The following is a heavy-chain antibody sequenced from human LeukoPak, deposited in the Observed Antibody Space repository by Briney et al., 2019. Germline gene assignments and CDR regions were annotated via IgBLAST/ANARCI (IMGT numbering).Heavy chain of an antibody. V-gene: IGHV3-23*01. D-gene: IGHD6-19*01. CDR2: ISDGGGST. J-gene: IGHJ4*02. CDR3: AKDARRTSGWYFFDY. CDR1: GFAFSSQA. Sequence: GGSLRLSCAASGFAFSSQAMGWVRQAPGKGLEWVSAISDGGGSTYYADSVKGRFTISRDNFKNTLFLQMNSLRAEDTAVYYCAKDARRTSGWYFFDYWGQGTLVTVSS.